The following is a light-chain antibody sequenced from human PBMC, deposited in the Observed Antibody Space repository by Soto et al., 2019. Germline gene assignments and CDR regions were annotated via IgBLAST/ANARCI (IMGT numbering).Light chain of an antibody. Sequence: QAVVTQPPSASGTPGQRVTLSCSGSDSNIGSNPVNWYQKLPGTAPKLLIHSNNQRPSGAPGRFSGSKSGTSASLAISGLQSEDEADYYCATWDDSLHGHVFGTGTKVTVL. J-gene: IGLJ1*01. CDR2: SNN. CDR3: ATWDDSLHGHV. V-gene: IGLV1-44*01. CDR1: DSNIGSNP.